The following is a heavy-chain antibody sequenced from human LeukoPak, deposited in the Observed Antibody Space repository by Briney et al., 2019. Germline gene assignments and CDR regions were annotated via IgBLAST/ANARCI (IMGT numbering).Heavy chain of an antibody. V-gene: IGHV1-2*02. CDR2: INPNSGDT. D-gene: IGHD3-9*01. Sequence: ASVKVSCKTSGYTFSDYYIHWIRQAPGQGLEWVGWINPNSGDTDYAQKFQGRVTVTRDTSISTAYMELGRLRSDDTAVYYCARDWELRYFDWAIGDMYNWFDPWGQGTLVTVSS. CDR3: ARDWELRYFDWAIGDMYNWFDP. CDR1: GYTFSDYY. J-gene: IGHJ5*02.